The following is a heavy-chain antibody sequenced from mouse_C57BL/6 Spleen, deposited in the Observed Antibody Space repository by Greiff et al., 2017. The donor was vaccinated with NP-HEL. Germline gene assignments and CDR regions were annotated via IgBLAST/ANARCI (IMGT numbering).Heavy chain of an antibody. Sequence: QVQLQQPGTELVKPGASVKLSCKASGYTFTSYWMHWVKQRPGQGLEWIGDINPSNGGTNYNEKFKSKATLTVDKSSSTAYMQLSSLTSEDSAVYYCARSGGGDYDALDYWGQGTTLTVSS. V-gene: IGHV1-53*01. CDR3: ARSGGGDYDALDY. CDR1: GYTFTSYW. J-gene: IGHJ2*01. D-gene: IGHD2-4*01. CDR2: INPSNGGT.